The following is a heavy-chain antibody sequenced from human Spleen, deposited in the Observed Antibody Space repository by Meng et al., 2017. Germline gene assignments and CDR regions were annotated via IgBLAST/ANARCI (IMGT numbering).Heavy chain of an antibody. J-gene: IGHJ4*02. D-gene: IGHD3-10*01. CDR3: ARSGSYYTGPDY. V-gene: IGHV1-2*02. CDR1: GYTFTSYG. CDR2: INPNSGGT. Sequence: ASVKVSCKASGYTFTSYGISWVRQAPGQGLEWMGWINPNSGGTNYAQKFQGRVTMTRDTSISTAYMELSSLRSEDTAVYYCARSGSYYTGPDYWGKGTLVTVSS.